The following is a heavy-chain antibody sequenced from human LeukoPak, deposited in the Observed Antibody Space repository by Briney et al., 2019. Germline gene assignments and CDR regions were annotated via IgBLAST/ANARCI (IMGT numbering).Heavy chain of an antibody. Sequence: GGSLRLSCAASGFTFSSNWMHWVRQAPGKGLVWVSRINEDGSTTNYADSVKGRSTIFRDNAKNTLYLQMNSLRAEDTAVYYCAREPPGNYDSSGYYYAHFDYWGQGTLVTVSS. CDR2: INEDGSTT. CDR3: AREPPGNYDSSGYYYAHFDY. CDR1: GFTFSSNW. D-gene: IGHD3-22*01. J-gene: IGHJ4*02. V-gene: IGHV3-74*01.